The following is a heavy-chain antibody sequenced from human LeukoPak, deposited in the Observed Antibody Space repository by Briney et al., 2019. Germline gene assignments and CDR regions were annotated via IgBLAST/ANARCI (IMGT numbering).Heavy chain of an antibody. D-gene: IGHD2-21*02. J-gene: IGHJ6*02. CDR1: GGTFSSYA. CDR3: ASAHIVVVTAIGPYYYYYGMDV. Sequence: SVKVSCKASGGTFSSYAISWVRQAPGQGLEWMGRIIPILGIANYAQKFQGRVTITADKSTSTAYMELSSLRSEDTAVYYCASAHIVVVTAIGPYYYYYGMDVWGQGTTVTVSS. CDR2: IIPILGIA. V-gene: IGHV1-69*04.